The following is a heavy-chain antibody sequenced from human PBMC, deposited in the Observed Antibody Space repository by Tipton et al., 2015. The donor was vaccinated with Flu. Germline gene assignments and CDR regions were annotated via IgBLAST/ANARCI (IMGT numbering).Heavy chain of an antibody. CDR3: ARLPNSSGWFDAFDI. J-gene: IGHJ3*02. CDR1: GGSFSGYY. Sequence: TLSLTCAVYGGSFSGYYWSWIRQPPGKGLEWIGEINHSGSTNYNPSLKSRVTISVDTSKNQFSLRPSSVTAADTAVYYCARLPNSSGWFDAFDIWGQGTMVTVSS. CDR2: INHSGST. D-gene: IGHD6-19*01. V-gene: IGHV4-34*01.